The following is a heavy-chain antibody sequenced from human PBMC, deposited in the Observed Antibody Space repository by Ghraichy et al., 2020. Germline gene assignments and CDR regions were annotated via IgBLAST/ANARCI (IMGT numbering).Heavy chain of an antibody. CDR2: INHGGDT. CDR1: GGSFSGYY. V-gene: IGHV4-34*01. D-gene: IGHD4-23*01. Sequence: SETLSLTCAVYGGSFSGYYWSWIRQTPGKGLEWIGEINHGGDTSYNPSLKSRVTISVDTSKTQISLKMTSLTAADTAVYYCARGGVTVVVPDHYGLDVWGQGTTVT. CDR3: ARGGVTVVVPDHYGLDV. J-gene: IGHJ6*02.